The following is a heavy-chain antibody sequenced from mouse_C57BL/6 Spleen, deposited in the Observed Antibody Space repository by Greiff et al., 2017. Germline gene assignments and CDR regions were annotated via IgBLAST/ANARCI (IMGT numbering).Heavy chain of an antibody. Sequence: EVHLVESGGGLVKPGGSLKLSCAASGFTFSDYGMHWVRQAPEQGLEWVAYISSGSSTIYYADTVKGRFTISRDNAKNTLFLQMTSLRSEDTAMYYCARDDYALYFDYWGQGTTLTVSS. J-gene: IGHJ2*01. D-gene: IGHD2-4*01. V-gene: IGHV5-17*01. CDR1: GFTFSDYG. CDR3: ARDDYALYFDY. CDR2: ISSGSSTI.